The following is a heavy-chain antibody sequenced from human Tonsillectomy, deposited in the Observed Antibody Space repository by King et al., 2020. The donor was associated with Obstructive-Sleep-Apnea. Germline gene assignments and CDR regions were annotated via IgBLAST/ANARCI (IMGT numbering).Heavy chain of an antibody. D-gene: IGHD3-10*01. V-gene: IGHV4-59*08. Sequence: QLQESGPGLVKPSETLSLTCTVSGGSISSYYWSWIRQPPGKGLEWIGYIYYSGSTNYNPSLKSRVTISVDTSKTQFSLKLSSVTAADTAVYYCARRESYGSGSYYIYWGQGTLVTVSS. CDR2: IYYSGST. CDR3: ARRESYGSGSYYIY. CDR1: GGSISSYY. J-gene: IGHJ4*02.